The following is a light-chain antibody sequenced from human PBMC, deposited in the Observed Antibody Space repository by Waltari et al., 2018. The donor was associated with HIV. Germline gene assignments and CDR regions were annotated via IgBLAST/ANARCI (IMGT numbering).Light chain of an antibody. CDR1: SSDGGGYHY. CDR2: DVT. J-gene: IGLJ2*01. V-gene: IGLV2-11*01. Sequence: QSALTQPRSVSGSPGQSVTISCTGTSSDGGGYHYVSWYQQHPGKAPKLMIYDVTKRPSGVPDRFSGSKSGNTASLTISGLQAEDEADYYCCSYAGIYTFLFGGGTKLTVL. CDR3: CSYAGIYTFL.